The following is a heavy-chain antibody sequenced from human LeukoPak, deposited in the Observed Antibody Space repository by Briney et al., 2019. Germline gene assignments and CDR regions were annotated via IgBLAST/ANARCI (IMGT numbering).Heavy chain of an antibody. D-gene: IGHD6-19*01. CDR1: GYTFTGYY. CDR2: INPNSGGT. CDR3: ARSRRSGLTHDAFDI. Sequence: ASVKVSCKASGYTFTGYYMHWVRQAPGQGLEWMGWINPNSGGTNYAQKFQGGVTMTRDTSISTAYMELSRLRSDDTAVYYCARSRRSGLTHDAFDIWGQGTMVTVSS. V-gene: IGHV1-2*02. J-gene: IGHJ3*02.